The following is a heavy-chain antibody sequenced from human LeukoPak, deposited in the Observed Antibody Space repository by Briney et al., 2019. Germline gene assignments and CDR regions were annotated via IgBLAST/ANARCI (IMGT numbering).Heavy chain of an antibody. D-gene: IGHD6-13*01. V-gene: IGHV3-30*02. CDR2: IRLDGSNT. CDR1: GFTFSSNG. Sequence: GGSLRLSCAASGFTFSSNGMHWVRQAPGKGLEWVAFIRLDGSNTYYADSVKGRLTISRDTSKNTLYLQMNSLRPEDTAVYYCAKAGGSSWAVLDYWGQGTLVTVSS. J-gene: IGHJ4*02. CDR3: AKAGGSSWAVLDY.